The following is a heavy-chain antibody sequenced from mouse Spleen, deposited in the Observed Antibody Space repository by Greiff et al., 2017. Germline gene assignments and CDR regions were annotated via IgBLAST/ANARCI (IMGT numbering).Heavy chain of an antibody. CDR3: ERIYGYDEYAMDY. J-gene: IGHJ4*01. D-gene: IGHD2-2*01. V-gene: IGHV1-55*01. CDR1: GYTFTSYW. Sequence: QVQLQQPGAELVKPGASVKMSCKASGYTFTSYWITWVKQRPGQGLEWIGDIYPGSGSTNYNEKFKSKATLTVDTSSSTAYMQLSSLTCEDSAVYYCERIYGYDEYAMDYWGQGTSVTVSS. CDR2: IYPGSGST.